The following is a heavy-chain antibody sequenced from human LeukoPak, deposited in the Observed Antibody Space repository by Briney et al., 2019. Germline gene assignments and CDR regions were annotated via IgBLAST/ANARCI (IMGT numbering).Heavy chain of an antibody. CDR2: ISSSSSYI. J-gene: IGHJ4*02. V-gene: IGHV3-21*04. CDR3: ASMNEGYDSSGYFRVY. Sequence: GGSLRLSCAASGFTFSSYSMNWVRQAPGKGLEWVSSISSSSSYIYYADSVKGRFTISRDNAKNSLYLQMNSLRAEDTAVYYCASMNEGYDSSGYFRVYWGQGTLVTVSS. CDR1: GFTFSSYS. D-gene: IGHD3-22*01.